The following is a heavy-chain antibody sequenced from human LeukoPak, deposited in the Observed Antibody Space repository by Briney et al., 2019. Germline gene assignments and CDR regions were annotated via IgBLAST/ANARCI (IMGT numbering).Heavy chain of an antibody. CDR1: GFTFSDCN. Sequence: GGSLRLSCAVSGFTFSDCNVHWVRQAPGKGLEWVSAISGSGGSTYYADSVKGRFTISRDNSKNTLYLQMNSLRAEDTAVYYCSRALTVTTSDSWGQGTLVTVSS. J-gene: IGHJ5*01. CDR2: ISGSGGST. CDR3: SRALTVTTSDS. D-gene: IGHD4-11*01. V-gene: IGHV3-23*01.